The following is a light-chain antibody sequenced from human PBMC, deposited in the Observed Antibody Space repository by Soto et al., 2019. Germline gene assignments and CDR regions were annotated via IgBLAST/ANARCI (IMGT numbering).Light chain of an antibody. J-gene: IGLJ1*01. Sequence: QSVLTQPASVSGSLGQSITLSCTGSGGDIGAYNYVSWYQQHPGKAPKLIIYGVTHRPSGVSSRFSASKSAYTASLTVSALQAEDEADYYCSSFTTTYFYVFGPGTKVTVL. V-gene: IGLV2-14*01. CDR3: SSFTTTYFYV. CDR1: GGDIGAYNY. CDR2: GVT.